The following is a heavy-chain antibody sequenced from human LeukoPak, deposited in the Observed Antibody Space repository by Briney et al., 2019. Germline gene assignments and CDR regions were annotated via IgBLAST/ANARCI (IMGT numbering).Heavy chain of an antibody. CDR3: ARVGRGHFDY. CDR2: IYYSGST. J-gene: IGHJ4*02. V-gene: IGHV4-59*01. Sequence: SETLSLTCTVSGGSISGYYWSWIRQPPGKGLEWIGFIYYSGSTNYNPSLKSRVTVSVDTSKNQFSLKLSSVTAADTAVYYCARVGRGHFDYWGQGTLVTVSS. CDR1: GGSISGYY.